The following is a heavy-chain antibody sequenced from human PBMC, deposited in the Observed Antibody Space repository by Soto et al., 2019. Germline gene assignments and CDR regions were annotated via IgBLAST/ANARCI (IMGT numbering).Heavy chain of an antibody. CDR3: AKEPVSITIFGVNGMDV. J-gene: IGHJ6*02. V-gene: IGHV4-31*03. CDR1: GGSMSSGGYY. Sequence: SXTLSLTCTVSGGSMSSGGYYWTWIRQHPGNCLEWIGYIYNSGSTYYNPSLKSRVSISVDPSKNQFSLKLTSVTAADTAVYYCAKEPVSITIFGVNGMDVWGQGTTVTVSS. CDR2: IYNSGST. D-gene: IGHD3-3*01.